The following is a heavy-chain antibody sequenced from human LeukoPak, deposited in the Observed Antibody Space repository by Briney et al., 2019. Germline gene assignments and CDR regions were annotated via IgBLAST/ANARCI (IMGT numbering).Heavy chain of an antibody. CDR3: AREGHYYDSSGYPGY. J-gene: IGHJ4*02. Sequence: GGSLRLSCAASGFTFSSYWMSWVRQAPGKGLEWVANIKQDGSEKYYVDSVKGRFTISRDNAKNSLYLQMNSLRAEDTAVYYCAREGHYYDSSGYPGYWGQGTLVTVSS. CDR2: IKQDGSEK. CDR1: GFTFSSYW. D-gene: IGHD3-22*01. V-gene: IGHV3-7*01.